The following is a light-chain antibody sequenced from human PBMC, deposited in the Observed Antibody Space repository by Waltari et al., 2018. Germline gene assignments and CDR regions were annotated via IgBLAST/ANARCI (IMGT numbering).Light chain of an antibody. J-gene: IGLJ2*01. V-gene: IGLV2-8*01. CDR2: EVS. CDR1: SSDVGNYNY. CDR3: CSYAGP. Sequence: QSALTQPPSASGSPGQSVTISCTGTSSDVGNYNYVSWYQHHPGKAPKLMIYEVSKRPPGVPDRFSGSKSGNPASLTISGLQADDEADYYCCSYAGPFGGGTKLTVL.